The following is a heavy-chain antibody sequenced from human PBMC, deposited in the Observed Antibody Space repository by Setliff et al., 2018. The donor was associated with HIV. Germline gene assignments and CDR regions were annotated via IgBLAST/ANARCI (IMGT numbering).Heavy chain of an antibody. J-gene: IGHJ6*03. CDR3: ASPRSAGTYQGAFYYFLDV. CDR2: FLAVLRKP. V-gene: IGHV1-69*13. D-gene: IGHD2-15*01. Sequence: PSVKVSCKASGGTFNSYAFTWVRQAPGQGLEWMGDFLAVLRKPTYAQKFQGRLTIIADESTSTAYMELSDLRSEDTAVYYCASPRSAGTYQGAFYYFLDVWGRGTTVTVSS. CDR1: GGTFNSYA.